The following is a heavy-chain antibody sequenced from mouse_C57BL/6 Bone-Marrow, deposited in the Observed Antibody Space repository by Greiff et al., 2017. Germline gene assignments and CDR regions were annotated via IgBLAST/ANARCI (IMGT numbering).Heavy chain of an antibody. V-gene: IGHV1-85*01. J-gene: IGHJ4*01. CDR1: GYTFTSYD. CDR3: ARCYYDYDGYAMDY. CDR2: IYPRDGST. D-gene: IGHD2-4*01. Sequence: VQLQQSGPELVKPGASVKLSCKASGYTFTSYDINWVKQRPGQELEWIGWIYPRDGSTKYNEKFKGKATLTVDTSSSTAYMELHSLTSEDSAVYFCARCYYDYDGYAMDYWGQGTSVTVSS.